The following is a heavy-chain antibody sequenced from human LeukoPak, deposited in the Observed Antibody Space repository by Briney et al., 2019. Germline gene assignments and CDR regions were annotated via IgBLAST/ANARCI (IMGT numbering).Heavy chain of an antibody. J-gene: IGHJ5*02. CDR1: GFTFSSYW. CDR2: IKQDGSEK. V-gene: IGHV3-7*01. Sequence: PGGSLRLSCAASGFTFSSYWMRWVRQAPGKGVEWVAHIKQDGSEKYYVDSVKGRFTISRDNVKNSLYLQMNSLRAEETAVYYCARYSAAAGTGSWFDPWGQGALVTVSS. D-gene: IGHD6-13*01. CDR3: ARYSAAAGTGSWFDP.